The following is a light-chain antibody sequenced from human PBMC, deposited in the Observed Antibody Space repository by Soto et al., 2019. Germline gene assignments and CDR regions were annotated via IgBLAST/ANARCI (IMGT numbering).Light chain of an antibody. CDR3: QQYRSSVT. CDR1: QSVSSK. Sequence: VVTPSPGNLTLSLGERDTLSCRASQSVSSKLAWYQHKSGQATRLLIFDASSRATGIPDRFSGSGSGTDFSLTIDKLESEELTLYYYQQYRSSVTFCQGIRL. V-gene: IGKV3-20*01. J-gene: IGKJ5*01. CDR2: DAS.